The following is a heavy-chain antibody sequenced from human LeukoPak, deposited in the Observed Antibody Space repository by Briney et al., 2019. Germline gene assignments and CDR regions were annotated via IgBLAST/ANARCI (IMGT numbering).Heavy chain of an antibody. J-gene: IGHJ4*02. CDR1: GGTFSSYA. D-gene: IGHD3-9*01. V-gene: IGHV1-69*05. CDR2: IIPIFGTA. Sequence: SVKVSCTASGGTFSSYAISWVRQAPGQGLEWMGRIIPIFGTANYAQKFQGRVTITTDESTSTAYMELSSLRSEDTAVYYCALYYDILTGALDYWGQGTLVTVSS. CDR3: ALYYDILTGALDY.